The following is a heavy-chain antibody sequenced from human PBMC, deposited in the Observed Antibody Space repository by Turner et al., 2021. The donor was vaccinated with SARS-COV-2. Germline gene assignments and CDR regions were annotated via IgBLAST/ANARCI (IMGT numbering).Heavy chain of an antibody. Sequence: QVLLHESGPGLVKPSETLSLTCTFSGLSFTSYGFDWGWIRQPPGKGLEWMGSMYHSGMTYYNRSLTGRVAMSVDTSKSQFSLKLASATASDTAVYYCARTSSWDALVVGSPADWYFDLWGRGTQVIVSS. CDR2: MYHSGMT. J-gene: IGHJ2*01. CDR3: ARTSSWDALVVGSPADWYFDL. D-gene: IGHD2-15*01. CDR1: GLSFTSYGFD. V-gene: IGHV4-39*01.